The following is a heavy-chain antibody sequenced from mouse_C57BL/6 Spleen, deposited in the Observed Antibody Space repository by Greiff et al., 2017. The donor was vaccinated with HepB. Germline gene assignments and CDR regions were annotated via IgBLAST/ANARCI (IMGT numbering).Heavy chain of an antibody. V-gene: IGHV1-55*01. Sequence: QVQLQQPGAELVKPGASVKMSCKASGYTFTSYWITWVKQRPGQGLEWIGDIYPGSGSTNYNEKFKSKATLTVATSSSTAYMQLSSLTSEGSAVYYCERRRRRLHFAYWGQGTLVTVSA. J-gene: IGHJ3*01. CDR3: ERRRRRLHFAY. CDR1: GYTFTSYW. D-gene: IGHD3-2*02. CDR2: IYPGSGST.